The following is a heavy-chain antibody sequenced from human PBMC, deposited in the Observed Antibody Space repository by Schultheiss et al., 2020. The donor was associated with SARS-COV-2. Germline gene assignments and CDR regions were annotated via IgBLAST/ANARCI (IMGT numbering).Heavy chain of an antibody. D-gene: IGHD2-2*01. V-gene: IGHV4-4*02. Sequence: SETLSLTCAVSGGSISSSNWWSWVRQPPGKGLEWIGEINHSGSTNYNPSLKSRVTISVDTSKNQFSLKLSSVTAADTAVYYCARGGYCSSTSCSIAGYYYYYGMDVWGQGTTVTVSS. CDR2: INHSGST. J-gene: IGHJ6*02. CDR1: GGSISSSNW. CDR3: ARGGYCSSTSCSIAGYYYYYGMDV.